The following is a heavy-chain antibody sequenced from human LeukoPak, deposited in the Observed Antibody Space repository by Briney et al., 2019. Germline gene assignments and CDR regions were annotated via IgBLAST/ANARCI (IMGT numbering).Heavy chain of an antibody. Sequence: SETLSLTCTVSGASISSYYWSWIRQSPGKGLEWIGYISYRGTTSYNPSLKSRLSMSVDTSKNQFSLKLTSVTAADTAVYYCARDYAGKFDYWGQGALVTVSS. CDR1: GASISSYY. CDR3: ARDYAGKFDY. D-gene: IGHD4-23*01. CDR2: ISYRGTT. V-gene: IGHV4-59*01. J-gene: IGHJ4*02.